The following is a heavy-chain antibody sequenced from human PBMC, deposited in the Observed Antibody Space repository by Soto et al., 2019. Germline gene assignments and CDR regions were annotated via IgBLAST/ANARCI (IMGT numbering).Heavy chain of an antibody. V-gene: IGHV3-21*01. CDR2: ISSSSSYI. CDR3: ARDAEDYYDSSGGRFDP. J-gene: IGHJ5*02. CDR1: GFTFSSYS. D-gene: IGHD3-22*01. Sequence: GGSLRLSCAASGFTFSSYSMNWVRQAPGKGLEWVSSISSSSSYIYYADSVKGRFTISRDNAKNSLYLQMNSLRAEDTAVYYCARDAEDYYDSSGGRFDPWGQGTLVTVSS.